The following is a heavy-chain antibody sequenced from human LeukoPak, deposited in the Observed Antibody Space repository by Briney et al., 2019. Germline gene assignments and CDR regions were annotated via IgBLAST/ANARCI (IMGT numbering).Heavy chain of an antibody. CDR2: IYYSGST. CDR1: GGSISSYY. Sequence: PSETLSLTCTVSGGSISSYYWSWIRQPPGKGLEWIGYIYYSGSTNYNPSLKSRVTISVDTSKNQFSLKLSSVTAADTAVYYCASNGDHGAFDIWGQGTMVTVSS. J-gene: IGHJ3*02. V-gene: IGHV4-59*08. CDR3: ASNGDHGAFDI. D-gene: IGHD4-17*01.